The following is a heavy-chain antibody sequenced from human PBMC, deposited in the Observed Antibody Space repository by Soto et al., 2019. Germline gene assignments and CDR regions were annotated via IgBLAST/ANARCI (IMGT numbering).Heavy chain of an antibody. V-gene: IGHV3-74*01. CDR2: INSDGSIT. J-gene: IGHJ4*02. Sequence: GGSLRLSCAASGFSFITYWMHWVRQAPEKGLVWVSRINSDGSITNYADSVRGRFTISRDNAKNTLYLQMNSLRAEDTAVYYCARDPRPYGGNSPIDYWGQGTLVTVSS. CDR1: GFSFITYW. D-gene: IGHD4-17*01. CDR3: ARDPRPYGGNSPIDY.